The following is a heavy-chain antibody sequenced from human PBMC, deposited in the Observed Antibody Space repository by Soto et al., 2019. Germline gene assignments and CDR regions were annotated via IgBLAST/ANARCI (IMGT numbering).Heavy chain of an antibody. CDR2: IKSKTDGGTT. V-gene: IGHV3-15*01. CDR3: TTDLGNYEFWCGVYYYGIDF. J-gene: IGHJ6*02. Sequence: GESLRLSCAASGFTLSNAWMSWDRQAPGKGLGWDGHIKSKTDGGTTDYAATVEGRFTITRDDSKNTLYLKMNSLKTEDAAVYYCTTDLGNYEFWCGVYYYGIDFWGQGTTVTVSS. D-gene: IGHD3-3*01. CDR1: GFTLSNAW.